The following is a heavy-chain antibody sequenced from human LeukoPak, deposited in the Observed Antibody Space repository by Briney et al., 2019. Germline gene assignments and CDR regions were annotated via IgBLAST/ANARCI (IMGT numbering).Heavy chain of an antibody. J-gene: IGHJ4*02. V-gene: IGHV3-7*03. Sequence: PGGSLRLSCAASGFTFSSYEMNWVRQAPGKGLEWVANIKQDGSEKYYVDSVKGRFTISRDNAKNSLYLQMNSLRAEDTAVYYCASGIAAADPYYFDYWGQGTLVTVSS. D-gene: IGHD6-13*01. CDR3: ASGIAAADPYYFDY. CDR2: IKQDGSEK. CDR1: GFTFSSYE.